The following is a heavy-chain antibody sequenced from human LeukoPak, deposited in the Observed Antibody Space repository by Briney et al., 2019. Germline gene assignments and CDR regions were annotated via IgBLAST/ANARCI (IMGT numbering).Heavy chain of an antibody. J-gene: IGHJ4*02. V-gene: IGHV3-23*01. CDR3: AKGLINDWSALEY. CDR1: EFTFSSYA. Sequence: GGSLRLSCAASEFTFSSYAMTWVRQAPGKGLEWVSAISGSGGTTYYADSVRGRLTISRDNSKNTLYLQMNSLRAEDTAVYYCAKGLINDWSALEYWGEGTLVTVSS. CDR2: ISGSGGTT. D-gene: IGHD3-9*01.